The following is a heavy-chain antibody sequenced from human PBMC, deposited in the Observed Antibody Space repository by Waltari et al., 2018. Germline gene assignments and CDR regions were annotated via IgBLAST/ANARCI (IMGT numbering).Heavy chain of an antibody. J-gene: IGHJ4*02. CDR3: ARGAPRD. CDR2: IYDGGTK. CDR1: GFTVSNNY. Sequence: EVQLVESGGGLMQPGGSLRLSCAASGFTVSNNYMSWVRQAPGKGLEWVSGIYDGGTKHYADAVKGRVTISRDNSKNTLYLQMNSLRAEDTAVYYCARGAPRDWGQGTLVTVSS. V-gene: IGHV3-53*01.